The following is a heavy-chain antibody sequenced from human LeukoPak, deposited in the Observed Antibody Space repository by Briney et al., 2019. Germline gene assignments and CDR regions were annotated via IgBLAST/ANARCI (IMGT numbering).Heavy chain of an antibody. D-gene: IGHD3-10*01. V-gene: IGHV1-2*02. J-gene: IGHJ6*02. CDR3: ARDGLWFGESRYGMDV. Sequence: ASVKVSCKASGYTFTGYYMHWVRQAPGQGLEWMGWINPNSGGTNYAQKFQGRVTMTRDTSISTAYMELSRLRSDDTAVYYRARDGLWFGESRYGMDVWGQGTTVTVSS. CDR2: INPNSGGT. CDR1: GYTFTGYY.